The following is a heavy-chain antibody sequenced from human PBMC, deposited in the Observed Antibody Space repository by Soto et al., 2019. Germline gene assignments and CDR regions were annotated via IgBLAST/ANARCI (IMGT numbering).Heavy chain of an antibody. J-gene: IGHJ4*02. CDR1: GFTFINYA. V-gene: IGHV3-23*01. CDR2: ISDTGGDS. Sequence: GGAPRLSCEASGFTFINYAMSWVRQAPGKGLEWVASISDTGGDSYYADSMDGRFTISRDNSKNTLYLQINSLRAEDTAVYYCVRDLYRSATMPCLDHWGQGTLVTVSS. CDR3: VRDLYRSATMPCLDH. D-gene: IGHD1-1*01.